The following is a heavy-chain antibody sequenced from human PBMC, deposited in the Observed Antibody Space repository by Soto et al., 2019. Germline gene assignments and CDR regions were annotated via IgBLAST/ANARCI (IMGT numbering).Heavy chain of an antibody. J-gene: IGHJ6*02. Sequence: QVQLMQSGTEVKKPGSSVKVSCTASGGTFSNYAINWVRQAPGQGLEWMGGIVPLFGSANYAQKFQGRVTITADESTTPAYMELSSLTSEDTAVYYCARVVGLNVGLAARYNYYAMDVWGQGTMVTVSS. CDR3: ARVVGLNVGLAARYNYYAMDV. CDR1: GGTFSNYA. V-gene: IGHV1-69*01. D-gene: IGHD6-13*01. CDR2: IVPLFGSA.